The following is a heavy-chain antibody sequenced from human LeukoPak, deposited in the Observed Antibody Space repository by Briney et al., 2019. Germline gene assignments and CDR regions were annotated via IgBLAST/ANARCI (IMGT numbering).Heavy chain of an antibody. D-gene: IGHD7-27*01. Sequence: SSETLSLTCTVSGYSISSGYYWGWIRQPPGKGLEWSGSIYHSGSTYYHPSLKSRVTISVDTSKNQFSLKLSSVTAADTAVYYCARVGSLTGDFLAPFDYWGQGTLVTVSS. J-gene: IGHJ4*02. CDR1: GYSISSGYY. CDR3: ARVGSLTGDFLAPFDY. V-gene: IGHV4-38-2*02. CDR2: IYHSGST.